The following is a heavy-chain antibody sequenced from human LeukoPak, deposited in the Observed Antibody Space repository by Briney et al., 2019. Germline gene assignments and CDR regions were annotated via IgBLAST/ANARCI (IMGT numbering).Heavy chain of an antibody. CDR3: ARATSYYDILTGYYNDYYYGMDV. Sequence: GGSLRLSCAASGFPFSRNGMHWVRQAPGKGLEWVAVIWYDGSNKYYADSVKGRFTISRDNSKNTLYLQMNSLRAEDTAVYYCARATSYYDILTGYYNDYYYGMDVWGQGTTVTVSS. CDR1: GFPFSRNG. CDR2: IWYDGSNK. V-gene: IGHV3-33*08. D-gene: IGHD3-9*01. J-gene: IGHJ6*02.